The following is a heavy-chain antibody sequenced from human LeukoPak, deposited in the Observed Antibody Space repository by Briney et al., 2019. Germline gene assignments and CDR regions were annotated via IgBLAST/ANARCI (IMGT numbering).Heavy chain of an antibody. D-gene: IGHD2-21*02. CDR1: GGSISSYY. CDR3: ARGGDWLFDY. V-gene: IGHV4-59*12. J-gene: IGHJ4*02. Sequence: SETLSLTCTVSGGSISSYYWSWIRQPPGKGLEWIGYIYYSGSTKYNPSLKSRVTISVDKSKNQFSLELNSVTAADTAVYYCARGGDWLFDYWGQGILVTVSS. CDR2: IYYSGST.